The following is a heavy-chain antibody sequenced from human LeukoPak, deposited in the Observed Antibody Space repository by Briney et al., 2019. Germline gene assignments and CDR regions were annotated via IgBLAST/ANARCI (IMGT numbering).Heavy chain of an antibody. CDR2: IYTSGST. CDR3: ARHWGYCSGGTCSSFDLDF. D-gene: IGHD2-15*01. Sequence: PSETLSLTCTVSGNSISSGDYYWSWIRQPAGKGLEWIGRIYTSGSTTYNPSLKSRVTISGDTSENQFSLRLSSVTAADTAVYYCARHWGYCSGGTCSSFDLDFWGQGTLVTVSS. V-gene: IGHV4-61*02. CDR1: GNSISSGDYY. J-gene: IGHJ4*02.